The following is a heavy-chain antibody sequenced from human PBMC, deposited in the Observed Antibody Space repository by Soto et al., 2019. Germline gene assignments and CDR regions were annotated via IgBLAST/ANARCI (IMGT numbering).Heavy chain of an antibody. J-gene: IGHJ4*02. CDR3: ITGRSRLGSSNDY. D-gene: IGHD2-15*01. CDR1: GFTFSNAW. Sequence: GGSLRLSCAASGFTFSNAWMNWVRQAPGKGLEWVGRIKSKTDSGTTDYAAPVKGRFTISRDDSKNTLYLQMNSLKTEDTAVYYFITGRSRLGSSNDYRAQRTPVTVSS. CDR2: IKSKTDSGTT. V-gene: IGHV3-15*07.